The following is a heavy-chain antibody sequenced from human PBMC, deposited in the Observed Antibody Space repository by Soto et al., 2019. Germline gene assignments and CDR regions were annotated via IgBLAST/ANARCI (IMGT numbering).Heavy chain of an antibody. V-gene: IGHV4-4*07. CDR2: IYPSGST. CDR3: ARYRREAVAGYTLDN. J-gene: IGHJ4*02. D-gene: IGHD6-13*01. CDR1: GGSISSYY. Sequence: SETLSLTCSVSGGSISSYYWSWIRQPAGKRLEWIGRIYPSGSTNYNPSLKSRVTISEDTSKSQFSLKVNSMTSADTAVYYCARYRREAVAGYTLDNWGQGILVTVSS.